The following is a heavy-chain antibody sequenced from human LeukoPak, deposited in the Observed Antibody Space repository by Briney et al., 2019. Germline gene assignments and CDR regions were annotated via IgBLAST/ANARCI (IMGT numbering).Heavy chain of an antibody. CDR2: ITGSGGGT. J-gene: IGHJ4*02. Sequence: GGSLRLSCAASGFTFSSYSMNWVRQAPGKGLEWVSAITGSGGGTYYADSVKGRFTISRDNYKDTLYLQMNSLRAEDTAVYYCAKSGGSGSYYNPFDYWGQGTLVTVSS. D-gene: IGHD3-10*01. CDR3: AKSGGSGSYYNPFDY. CDR1: GFTFSSYS. V-gene: IGHV3-23*01.